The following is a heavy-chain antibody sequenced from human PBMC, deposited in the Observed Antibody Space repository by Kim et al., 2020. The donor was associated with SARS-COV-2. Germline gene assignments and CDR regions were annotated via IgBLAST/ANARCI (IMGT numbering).Heavy chain of an antibody. V-gene: IGHV4-39*07. D-gene: IGHD3-10*01. CDR3: ARGLRFGESHYFDY. Sequence: NPALESRVTISVDTSKNQFSLKLSSVTAADTAVYYCARGLRFGESHYFDYWGQGTLVTVSS. J-gene: IGHJ4*02.